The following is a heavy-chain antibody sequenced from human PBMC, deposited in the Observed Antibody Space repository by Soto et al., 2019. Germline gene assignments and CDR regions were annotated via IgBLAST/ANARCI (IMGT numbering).Heavy chain of an antibody. Sequence: VQLVESGGGLVQPGESLRLSCLASNFTFSRYWMTWVRQAPGKGLEWVANINHDGSEKYYVDSVKGRFTTSIDIGQMSLYLQMDRQRAEDTAVYYSAREYDWNFRYYGGLDVWGQGTTVTVSS. D-gene: IGHD1-7*01. J-gene: IGHJ6*02. CDR3: AREYDWNFRYYGGLDV. V-gene: IGHV3-7*05. CDR1: NFTFSRYW. CDR2: INHDGSEK.